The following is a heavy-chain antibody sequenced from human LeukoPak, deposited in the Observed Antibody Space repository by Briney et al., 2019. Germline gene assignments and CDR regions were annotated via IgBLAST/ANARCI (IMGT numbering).Heavy chain of an antibody. CDR3: ARGLSGAPDY. V-gene: IGHV3-64*02. D-gene: IGHD3-10*01. CDR2: ISNNGRST. Sequence: GGSLRLPCVGSGFTFSNHALHWVRQFPGKRLEYVSAISNNGRSTHYTDSVKGRFTVSRDNSKETVYLQLGSLRPEDTALYYCARGLSGAPDYWGRGTLVTVSS. J-gene: IGHJ1*01. CDR1: GFTFSNHA.